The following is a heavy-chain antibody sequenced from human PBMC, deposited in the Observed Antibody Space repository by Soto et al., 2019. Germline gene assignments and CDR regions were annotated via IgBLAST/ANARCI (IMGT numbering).Heavy chain of an antibody. CDR2: ISSSGSTI. D-gene: IGHD6-19*01. CDR1: GFTFSSYE. J-gene: IGHJ6*02. V-gene: IGHV3-48*03. Sequence: SLRLSCAASGFTFSSYEMNWVRQAPGKGLEWVSYISSSGSTIYYADSVKGRFTISRDNAKNSLYLQMNSLRAEDTAVYYCAREEEQWLGVYYGMDVWGQGTTVTVSS. CDR3: AREEEQWLGVYYGMDV.